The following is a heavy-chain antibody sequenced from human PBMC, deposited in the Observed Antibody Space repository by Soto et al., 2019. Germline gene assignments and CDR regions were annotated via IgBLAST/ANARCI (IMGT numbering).Heavy chain of an antibody. CDR2: IYHSGST. D-gene: IGHD5-18*01. Sequence: QVQLQESGPGLVKPSQTLSLTCTVSGGSINIGGFYWSWVRQHPGKGLEWIGYIYHSGSTYYNPSLKSRVTISEDTSKNQFSLKLSSVTAADTAVYYCARRGFSYGGGYFDLWGRGTLVTFSS. J-gene: IGHJ2*01. CDR3: ARRGFSYGGGYFDL. V-gene: IGHV4-31*03. CDR1: GGSINIGGFY.